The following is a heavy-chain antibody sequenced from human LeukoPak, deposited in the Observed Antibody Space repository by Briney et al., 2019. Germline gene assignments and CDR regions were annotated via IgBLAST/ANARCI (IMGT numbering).Heavy chain of an antibody. CDR1: GGSISSSSYY. D-gene: IGHD5-12*01. Sequence: SETLSLTCTVSGGSISSSSYYWGWIRQPPGKGLEWIGSIYYSGSTYYNPSLKSRVTISVDTSKNQFSLKLSSVTAADTAVYYGARGSGYDFIRHLDYWGQGTLVTVSS. J-gene: IGHJ4*02. V-gene: IGHV4-39*07. CDR2: IYYSGST. CDR3: ARGSGYDFIRHLDY.